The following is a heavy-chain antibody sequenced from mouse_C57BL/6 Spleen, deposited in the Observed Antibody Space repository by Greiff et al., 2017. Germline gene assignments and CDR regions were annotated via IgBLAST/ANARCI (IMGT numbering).Heavy chain of an antibody. J-gene: IGHJ2*01. D-gene: IGHD1-1*01. Sequence: EVKVVESGGDLVKPGGSLKLSCAASGFTFSSYGMSWVRQTPDKRLEWVATISSGGSYTYYPDSVKGRFTISRDNAKNTLYLQMSSLKSEDTAMYYCARRSSSSFDYWGQGTTLTVSS. CDR2: ISSGGSYT. CDR1: GFTFSSYG. V-gene: IGHV5-6*02. CDR3: ARRSSSSFDY.